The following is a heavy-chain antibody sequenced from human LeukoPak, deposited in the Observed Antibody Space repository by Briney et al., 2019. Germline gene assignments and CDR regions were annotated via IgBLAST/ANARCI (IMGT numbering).Heavy chain of an antibody. V-gene: IGHV4-31*03. CDR3: ARGDDSSGYYYSDFFDY. CDR2: IYYSGST. Sequence: SETLSLTCTVSSGSMSSGGYYWSWIRQHPGKGLEWIGYIYYSGSTYYNPSLKSRVTISVDTSKNQFSLKLSSVTAADTAVYYCARGDDSSGYYYSDFFDYWGQGSLVTVSS. D-gene: IGHD3-22*01. CDR1: SGSMSSGGYY. J-gene: IGHJ4*02.